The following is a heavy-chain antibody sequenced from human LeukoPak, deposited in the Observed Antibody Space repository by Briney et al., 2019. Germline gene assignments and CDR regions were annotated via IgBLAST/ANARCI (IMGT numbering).Heavy chain of an antibody. J-gene: IGHJ5*02. Sequence: SETLSLTCTVSGGSISRYYWSWIRQPPGKGLEWIGYIYYSGSTNYNPSLKSRVTISVDTSKNQFSLKLSSVTAADTAVYYCARLAAGTHVVSWFDPWGQGTLVTVSS. CDR3: ARLAAGTHVVSWFDP. D-gene: IGHD6-13*01. CDR1: GGSISRYY. CDR2: IYYSGST. V-gene: IGHV4-59*01.